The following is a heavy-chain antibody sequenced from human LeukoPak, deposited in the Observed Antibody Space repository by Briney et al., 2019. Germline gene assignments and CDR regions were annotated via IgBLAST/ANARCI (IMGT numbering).Heavy chain of an antibody. CDR1: GGSISSDNYS. Sequence: SETLSLTCTVSGGSISSDNYSWSWIRQPAGKGLEWIGRVYTSGSTNYNPSLKSRVTISVDTSKNQFSLKLSSVTAADTAVYYCARFTYYYDSSGSKPPYAFDIWGQGTMVTVSS. CDR2: VYTSGST. D-gene: IGHD3-22*01. CDR3: ARFTYYYDSSGSKPPYAFDI. J-gene: IGHJ3*02. V-gene: IGHV4-61*02.